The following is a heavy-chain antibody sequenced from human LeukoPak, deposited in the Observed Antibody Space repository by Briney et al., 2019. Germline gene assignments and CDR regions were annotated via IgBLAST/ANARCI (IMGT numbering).Heavy chain of an antibody. J-gene: IGHJ4*02. CDR3: ARGAAYCSGGSCLDS. CDR1: GGSISSYF. Sequence: PSETLSLTCTVSGGSISSYFWSWIRQPPGKGLERIGYLYYTGSANYNPSLKSRVTMSVDTSKNQFSLRLSSVTAADTAMYYCARGAAYCSGGSCLDSWGQGTLVTVSS. V-gene: IGHV4-59*01. CDR2: LYYTGSA. D-gene: IGHD2-15*01.